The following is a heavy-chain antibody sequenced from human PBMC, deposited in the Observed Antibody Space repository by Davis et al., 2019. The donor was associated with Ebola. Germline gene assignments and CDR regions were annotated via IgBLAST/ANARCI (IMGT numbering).Heavy chain of an antibody. Sequence: SETLSLTCSVSGGSVGSDYWSWIRQPPGKGLEWLAYIHYSGITKYNPSLKSRVTISVDKSKNHFALTLTSVTAADTAVYYCARHSGHSSNWHRFDYWGQGALVTVSS. D-gene: IGHD6-13*01. J-gene: IGHJ4*02. V-gene: IGHV4-59*08. CDR1: GGSVGSDY. CDR2: IHYSGIT. CDR3: ARHSGHSSNWHRFDY.